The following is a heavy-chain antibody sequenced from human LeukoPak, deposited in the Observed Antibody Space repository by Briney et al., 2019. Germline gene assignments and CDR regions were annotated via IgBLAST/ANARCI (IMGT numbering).Heavy chain of an antibody. D-gene: IGHD6-19*01. CDR2: TYDSGYT. J-gene: IGHJ4*02. CDR1: GGSISSYY. Sequence: PSETLSLTCTVSGGSISSYYWTWIRLPPGEGLEWIGYTYDSGYTNYNPSLKSRVTISVDMSKNQFSLKLSSVTAADTAVYYCARVMGSGWTGFDYWGQGTLVTVSS. V-gene: IGHV4-59*01. CDR3: ARVMGSGWTGFDY.